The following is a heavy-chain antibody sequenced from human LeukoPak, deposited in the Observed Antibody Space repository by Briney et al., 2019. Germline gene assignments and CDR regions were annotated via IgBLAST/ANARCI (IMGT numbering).Heavy chain of an antibody. V-gene: IGHV3-7*01. CDR1: GFTFSSYW. D-gene: IGHD6-19*01. Sequence: GGSLRLSCAASGFTFSSYWMSWVRQAPGKGLEWVANIKQDGSEKYYVDSVKGRFTISTDNAKNSLYLQMNSLRAEDTAVYYCARSSSGWYSMAWGYWGQGTLVTVSS. CDR2: IKQDGSEK. CDR3: ARSSSGWYSMAWGY. J-gene: IGHJ4*02.